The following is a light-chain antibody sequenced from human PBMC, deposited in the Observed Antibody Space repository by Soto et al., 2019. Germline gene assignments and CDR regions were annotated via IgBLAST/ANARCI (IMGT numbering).Light chain of an antibody. CDR2: GNS. J-gene: IGLJ1*01. V-gene: IGLV1-40*01. CDR3: QSYDSSLSGPYV. CDR1: SSNIGAGYD. Sequence: QSALTQPPSVSGAPGQRVTISYTGSSSNIGAGYDVHWYQQLPGTAPKLLIYGNSNRPSGVPDRFSGSKSGTSASLAITGLQAEDEADYYCQSYDSSLSGPYVFGTGTKVTVL.